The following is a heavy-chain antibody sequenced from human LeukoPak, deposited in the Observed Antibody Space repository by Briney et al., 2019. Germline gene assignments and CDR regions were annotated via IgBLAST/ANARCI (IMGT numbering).Heavy chain of an antibody. CDR2: IYTSGST. CDR3: ARSYPYYGSGSYYDY. D-gene: IGHD3-10*01. V-gene: IGHV4-4*07. Sequence: SETLSLTCTVSGGSTSSYYWSWIRQPAGKGLEWIGRIYTSGSTNYNPSLKSRVTMSVDTSKNQFSLKLSSVTAADTAVYYCARSYPYYGSGSYYDYWGQGTLVTVSS. CDR1: GGSTSSYY. J-gene: IGHJ4*02.